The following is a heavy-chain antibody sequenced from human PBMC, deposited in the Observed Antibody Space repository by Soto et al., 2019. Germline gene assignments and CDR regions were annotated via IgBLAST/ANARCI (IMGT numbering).Heavy chain of an antibody. CDR1: GFTFSSYA. J-gene: IGHJ4*02. Sequence: QVQLVESGGGVVQPGRSLRLSCAASGFTFSSYAMHWVRQAPSKGLEWVAVISYDGSNKYYADSVKGRFTISRDNSKNTLYLQMNSLRAEDTAVYYCVRDYVDTAFDYWGQGTLVTVSS. CDR3: VRDYVDTAFDY. D-gene: IGHD5-18*01. CDR2: ISYDGSNK. V-gene: IGHV3-30-3*01.